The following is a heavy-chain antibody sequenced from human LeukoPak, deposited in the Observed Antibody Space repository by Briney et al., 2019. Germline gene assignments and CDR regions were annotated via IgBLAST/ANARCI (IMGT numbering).Heavy chain of an antibody. D-gene: IGHD2-15*01. CDR2: LWSGGTT. CDR3: ANLGTLRDGDY. CDR1: GFTVSTNY. Sequence: PGGSLRLSCAASGFTVSTNYMSWVRQAPGKGLEWVSVLWSGGTTNYADSVKGRFTISRDNSKNTLYLQMNSLRAEDTAVYFCANLGTLRDGDYWGQGTLVTVSS. J-gene: IGHJ4*02. V-gene: IGHV3-66*01.